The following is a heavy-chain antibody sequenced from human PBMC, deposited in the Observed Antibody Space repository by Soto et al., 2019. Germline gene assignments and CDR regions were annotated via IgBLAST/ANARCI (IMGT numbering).Heavy chain of an antibody. CDR2: ISYDGSNK. CDR3: AKEAIFGVVIDQSGFHY. CDR1: GFTFSSYG. J-gene: IGHJ4*02. Sequence: GGSLRLSCAASGFTFSSYGMHWVRQAPGKGLEWVAVISYDGSNKYYADSVKGRFTISRDNSKNTLYLQMNSLRAEDTAVYYCAKEAIFGVVIDQSGFHYWGQGTLVTVSS. D-gene: IGHD3-3*01. V-gene: IGHV3-30*18.